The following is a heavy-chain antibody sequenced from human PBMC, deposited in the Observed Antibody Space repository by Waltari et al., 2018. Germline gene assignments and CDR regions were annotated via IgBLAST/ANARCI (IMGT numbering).Heavy chain of an antibody. CDR2: IYYSGST. D-gene: IGHD6-13*01. V-gene: IGHV4-59*01. CDR3: ARFHSSSWYLDAFDI. J-gene: IGHJ3*02. CDR1: GGSISSYY. Sequence: QVQLQESGPGLVKPSETLSLTCTVSGGSISSYYWSWIRQPPGKGLEWIGYIYYSGSTNYNPSLKSRVTISVDTSKNQFSLKLSSVTAADTAVYYCARFHSSSWYLDAFDIWGQGTMVTVSS.